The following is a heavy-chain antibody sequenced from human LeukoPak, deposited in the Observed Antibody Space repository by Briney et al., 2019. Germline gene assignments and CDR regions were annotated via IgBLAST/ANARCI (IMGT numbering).Heavy chain of an antibody. J-gene: IGHJ4*02. CDR3: VRDLGGRSGH. CDR1: GFTFSSNW. CDR2: INEDGSTT. D-gene: IGHD1-26*01. Sequence: GESLRLSCAASGFTFSSNWMHWVRQAPGKGLVWVSRINEDGSTTNYADSVKGRSTIFRDNAKNTLYLQMNSLRAEDTAVYYCVRDLGGRSGHWGQGTLVTVSS. V-gene: IGHV3-74*01.